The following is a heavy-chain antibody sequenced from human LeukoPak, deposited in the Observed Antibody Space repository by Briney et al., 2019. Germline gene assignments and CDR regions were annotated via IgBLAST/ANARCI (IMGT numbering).Heavy chain of an antibody. V-gene: IGHV4-4*02. D-gene: IGHD3-22*01. Sequence: SETLSLTCAVSAGSISSSNWWSWVRQPPGKGLEWIGETYHSGSTNYNPSLKSRVTISVDKSKNQFSLKLSSVTAADTAVYYCARSYDSSGYYYVYWGQGTLVTVSS. CDR2: TYHSGST. CDR3: ARSYDSSGYYYVY. CDR1: AGSISSSNW. J-gene: IGHJ4*02.